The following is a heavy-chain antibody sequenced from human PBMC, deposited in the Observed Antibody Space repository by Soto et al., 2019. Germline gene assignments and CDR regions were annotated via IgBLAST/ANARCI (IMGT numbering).Heavy chain of an antibody. V-gene: IGHV4-31*03. CDR1: GCSISSGGYY. CDR2: IYYSGST. D-gene: IGHD3-22*01. J-gene: IGHJ3*02. CDR3: ASGINYYDSSGYYAWGAFDI. Sequence: TLSLTCTVSGCSISSGGYYWSWIRQHPGKGLEWIGYIYYSGSTYYNPSLKSRVTISVDTSKNQFSLKLSSVTAADTAVYYCASGINYYDSSGYYAWGAFDIWGQGTMVTV.